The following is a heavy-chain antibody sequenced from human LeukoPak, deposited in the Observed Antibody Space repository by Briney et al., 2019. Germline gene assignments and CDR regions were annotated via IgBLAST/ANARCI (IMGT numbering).Heavy chain of an antibody. CDR1: GFTFSSYA. Sequence: GGSLRLSCAASGFTFSSYAMHWVRQAPGKGQEWVAVISYDGSNKYYADSVKGRFTISRDNSKNTLYLQMNSLRAEDTAVYYCAREGLPDYYYYYGMDVWGQGTTVTVSS. V-gene: IGHV3-30-3*01. CDR2: ISYDGSNK. J-gene: IGHJ6*02. CDR3: AREGLPDYYYYYGMDV.